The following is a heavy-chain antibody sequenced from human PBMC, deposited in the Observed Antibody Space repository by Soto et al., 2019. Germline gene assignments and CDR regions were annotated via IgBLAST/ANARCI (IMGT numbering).Heavy chain of an antibody. CDR3: ASKDIVVVPAAMGQNWFDP. CDR2: INHSGST. J-gene: IGHJ5*02. D-gene: IGHD2-2*01. CDR1: GGSFSGYY. Sequence: SETLSPTCAVYGGSFSGYYWSWIRQPPGKGLEWIGEINHSGSTNYNPSLKSRVTISVDTSKNQFSLKLSSVTAADTAVYYCASKDIVVVPAAMGQNWFDPWGQGTPVTVSS. V-gene: IGHV4-34*01.